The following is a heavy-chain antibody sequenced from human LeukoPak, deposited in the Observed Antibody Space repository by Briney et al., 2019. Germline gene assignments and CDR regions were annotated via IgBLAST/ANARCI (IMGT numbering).Heavy chain of an antibody. CDR3: ARERDGGNVDY. V-gene: IGHV4-34*01. Sequence: SETLSLTCAVYGGSFSGYYWSWIRQPPGKGLEWIGEINHSGSTNYNPSLKSRVTISVDTSKNQFSLKLSSVTAADTAVYYCARERDGGNVDYWGQGTLVTVSS. CDR1: GGSFSGYY. CDR2: INHSGST. D-gene: IGHD4-23*01. J-gene: IGHJ4*02.